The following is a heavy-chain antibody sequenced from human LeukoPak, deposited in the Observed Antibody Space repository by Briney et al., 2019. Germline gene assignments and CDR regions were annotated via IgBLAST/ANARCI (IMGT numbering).Heavy chain of an antibody. J-gene: IGHJ4*02. CDR2: INHSGST. Sequence: SETLSLTCAVYGGSFSGYYWSWIRQPPGKGLEWIGEINHSGSTNYNPSLKSRVTISVDTSKNQFSLKLNPVTAADTAVYYCARVSGYDWESFYDYWGQGTLVTVSS. V-gene: IGHV4-34*01. CDR1: GGSFSGYY. CDR3: ARVSGYDWESFYDY. D-gene: IGHD5-12*01.